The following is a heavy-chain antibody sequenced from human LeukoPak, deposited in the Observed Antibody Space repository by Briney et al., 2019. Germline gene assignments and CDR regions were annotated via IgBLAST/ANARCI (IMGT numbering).Heavy chain of an antibody. CDR3: ARGVGGADY. V-gene: IGHV3-21*01. D-gene: IGHD2-21*01. CDR1: GFTFSSYS. Sequence: GSLRLSCAASGFTFSSYSMNWVRQAPGKGLEWVSSISSSSSYIYYADSVKSRFTISRDNAKNSLYLQMNSLRAEDTAVYYCARGVGGADYWGQGILVTVSS. J-gene: IGHJ4*02. CDR2: ISSSSSYI.